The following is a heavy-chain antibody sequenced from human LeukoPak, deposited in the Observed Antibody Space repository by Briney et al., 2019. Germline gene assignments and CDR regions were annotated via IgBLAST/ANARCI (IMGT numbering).Heavy chain of an antibody. V-gene: IGHV4-59*01. Sequence: PSETLSLTCTVSGGSISSYYWSWIRQPPGKGLEWIGYIYYSGSTNYNPSLKSRVTISVDTSKNQFSLKLSSVTAADTAVYYCARIRGVIMGYYFDYWGQGTLVTVSS. CDR3: ARIRGVIMGYYFDY. CDR1: GGSISSYY. CDR2: IYYSGST. D-gene: IGHD3-10*01. J-gene: IGHJ4*02.